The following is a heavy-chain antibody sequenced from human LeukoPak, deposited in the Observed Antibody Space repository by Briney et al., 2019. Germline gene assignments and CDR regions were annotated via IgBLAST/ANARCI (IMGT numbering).Heavy chain of an antibody. Sequence: KPSETLSLTYTVSGGSISSSSYYWGWIRQPPGKGLEWIGSIYYSGSTYYNPSLKSRVTTSVDTSKNQFSLKLSSVTAADTAVYYCARPLPGIAVADDAFDIWGQGTMVTVSS. V-gene: IGHV4-39*01. CDR2: IYYSGST. D-gene: IGHD6-19*01. CDR1: GGSISSSSYY. J-gene: IGHJ3*02. CDR3: ARPLPGIAVADDAFDI.